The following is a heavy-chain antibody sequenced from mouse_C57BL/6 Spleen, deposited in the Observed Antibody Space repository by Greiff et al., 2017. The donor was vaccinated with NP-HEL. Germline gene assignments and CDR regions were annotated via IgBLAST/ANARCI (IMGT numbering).Heavy chain of an antibody. J-gene: IGHJ4*01. D-gene: IGHD1-1*02. Sequence: VQLQQPGAELVKPGASVKLSCKASGYTFTSYWMHWVKQRPGQGLEWIGMIHPNSGSTNYNEKFKSKATLTVDKSSSTAYMQLSSLTSEDSAVYYCAREGNYGRGAMDYWGQGTSVTVSS. V-gene: IGHV1-64*01. CDR1: GYTFTSYW. CDR2: IHPNSGST. CDR3: AREGNYGRGAMDY.